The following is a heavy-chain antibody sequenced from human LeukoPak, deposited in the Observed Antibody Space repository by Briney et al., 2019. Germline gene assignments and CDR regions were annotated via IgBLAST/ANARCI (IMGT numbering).Heavy chain of an antibody. CDR2: ISSSSSYT. D-gene: IGHD2-2*01. CDR1: GFTFSDYY. V-gene: IGHV3-11*06. CDR3: ARVRCCSSTSCEGPYYFDY. J-gene: IGHJ4*02. Sequence: GGSLRLSCAASGFTFSDYYMSWIRQAPGKGLEWVSYISSSSSYTNYADSVKGRFTISRDNAKNSLYLRMNSLRAEDTAVYYCARVRCCSSTSCEGPYYFDYWGQGTLVTVSS.